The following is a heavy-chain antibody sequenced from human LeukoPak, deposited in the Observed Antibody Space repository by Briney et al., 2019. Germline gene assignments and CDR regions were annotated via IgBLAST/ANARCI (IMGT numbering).Heavy chain of an antibody. V-gene: IGHV3-74*01. CDR1: GFTFSSYW. J-gene: IGHJ5*02. CDR3: ASDQGP. CDR2: INGDGSST. Sequence: GGSLGLSCAASGFTFSSYWMHWVRQAPGKGLVWVSRINGDGSSTTYADSVKGRFTISRDNAKNTLYVQMNSLRAEDTAVYYCASDQGPWGQGTLVTVSS.